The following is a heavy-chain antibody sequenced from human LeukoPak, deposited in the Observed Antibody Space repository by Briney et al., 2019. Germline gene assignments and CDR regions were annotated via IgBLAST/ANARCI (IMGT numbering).Heavy chain of an antibody. CDR2: INHSGST. V-gene: IGHV4-34*01. CDR1: GGSFSGYY. CDR3: ARGLSSGYYYYYMDV. Sequence: SETLSLTCAVYGGSFSGYYWSWIRQLPGKGLEWIGEINHSGSTNYNPSLKSRVTISVDTSKNQFSLKLSSVTAADTAVYYCARGLSSGYYYYYMDVWGKGTTVTVSS. J-gene: IGHJ6*03. D-gene: IGHD3-22*01.